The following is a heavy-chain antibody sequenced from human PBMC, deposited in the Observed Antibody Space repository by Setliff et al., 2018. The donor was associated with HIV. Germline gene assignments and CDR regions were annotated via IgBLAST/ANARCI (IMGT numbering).Heavy chain of an antibody. J-gene: IGHJ6*02. Sequence: GGSLRLSCAASGFTFSSYGMHWVRQAPGKGLEWVAFIRYDGSNKYYADSVKGRFTISRDNSKNTLYLQMNSLRAEDTAVYYCAKETGYCSGGSCLGGMDVWGQGTTVTVSS. CDR3: AKETGYCSGGSCLGGMDV. CDR2: IRYDGSNK. CDR1: GFTFSSYG. D-gene: IGHD2-15*01. V-gene: IGHV3-30*02.